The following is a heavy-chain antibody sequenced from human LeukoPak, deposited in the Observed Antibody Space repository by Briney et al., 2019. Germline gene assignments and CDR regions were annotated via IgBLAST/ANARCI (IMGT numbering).Heavy chain of an antibody. CDR2: ISGSGGST. D-gene: IGHD5-24*01. J-gene: IGHJ4*02. CDR3: AKDLGEWLAPIDY. V-gene: IGHV3-23*01. CDR1: GFSFNYYA. Sequence: GSLRLSCAASGFSFNYYAMSWVRQAPGKGLEWVSAISGSGGSTYYADSVKGRFTISRDNSKNTLYLQMNSLRAEDTAVYYCAKDLGEWLAPIDYWGQGTLVTVSS.